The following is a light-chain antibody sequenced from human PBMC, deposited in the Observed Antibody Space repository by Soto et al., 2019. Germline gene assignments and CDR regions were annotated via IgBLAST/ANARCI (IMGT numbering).Light chain of an antibody. CDR3: CSYAASNTFV. Sequence: QSVLTQPPSASGTPGQRVTISCSGSRSSIGGNSVNWYQQLPGTAPKLLIYSNNQRPSGVPDRFSGSKSGNTASLTVSGLQAADEADYYCCSYAASNTFVFGTGTKVTV. CDR2: SNN. V-gene: IGLV1-44*01. CDR1: RSSIGGNS. J-gene: IGLJ1*01.